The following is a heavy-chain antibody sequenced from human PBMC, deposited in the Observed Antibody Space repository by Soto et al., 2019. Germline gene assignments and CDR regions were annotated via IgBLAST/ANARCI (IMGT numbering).Heavy chain of an antibody. CDR2: IYSHGDT. CDR1: GFTVSNNS. Sequence: EVRLVETGGDLIQPGGSLRLSCAVSGFTVSNNSMYWVRQPPGKGLEWVSLIYSHGDTRYADSVRGRFTVSRDNSKNTLYLQMNSLRSEDTAVYYCARKTDSGGNGGFWGQGTLVTVSS. D-gene: IGHD2-15*01. J-gene: IGHJ4*02. CDR3: ARKTDSGGNGGF. V-gene: IGHV3-53*05.